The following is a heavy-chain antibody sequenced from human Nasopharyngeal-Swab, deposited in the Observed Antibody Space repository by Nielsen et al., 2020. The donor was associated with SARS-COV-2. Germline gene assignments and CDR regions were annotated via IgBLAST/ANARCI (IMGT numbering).Heavy chain of an antibody. Sequence: SVKVSCKASGYTFTGYYMHWVRQAPGQGLEWMGGIIPIFGTANYAQKFQVRVTITADESTSTAYMELSSLRSADTAVYYCAREASAAAADYFDYWGQGTLVTVSS. J-gene: IGHJ4*02. V-gene: IGHV1-69*13. D-gene: IGHD6-13*01. CDR1: GYTFTGYY. CDR2: IIPIFGTA. CDR3: AREASAAAADYFDY.